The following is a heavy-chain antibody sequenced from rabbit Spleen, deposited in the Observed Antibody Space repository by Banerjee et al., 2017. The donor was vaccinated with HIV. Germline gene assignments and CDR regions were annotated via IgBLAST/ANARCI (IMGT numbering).Heavy chain of an antibody. V-gene: IGHV1S40*01. D-gene: IGHD4-1*01. Sequence: QSLEESGGDLVKPGASLTLTCTVSGLSFSSSDYMCWVRQAPGKGPEWIACIAGSSSGFTYSATWAKGRFTISKTSSTTVTLQMTSLTAADTATYFCARDLDGVIGWNFGWWGQGTLVTVS. J-gene: IGHJ6*01. CDR3: ARDLDGVIGWNFGW. CDR1: GLSFSSSDY. CDR2: IAGSSSGFT.